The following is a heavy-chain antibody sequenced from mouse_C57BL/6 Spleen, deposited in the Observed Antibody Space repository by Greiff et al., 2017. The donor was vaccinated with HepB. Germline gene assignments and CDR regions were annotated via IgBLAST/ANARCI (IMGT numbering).Heavy chain of an antibody. CDR3: ARSGYCGSSYYFDY. D-gene: IGHD1-1*01. CDR1: GYAFTNYL. V-gene: IGHV1-54*01. Sequence: QVQLQQSGAELVRPGTSVKVSCKASGYAFTNYLIEWVKQRPGQGLEWIGVINPGSGGTNYNEKFKGKATLTADKSSSTAYMQLSSLTSEDSAVYFCARSGYCGSSYYFDYWGQGTTLTVSS. J-gene: IGHJ2*01. CDR2: INPGSGGT.